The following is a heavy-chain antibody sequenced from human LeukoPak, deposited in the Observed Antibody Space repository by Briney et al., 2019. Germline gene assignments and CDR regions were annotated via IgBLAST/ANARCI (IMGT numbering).Heavy chain of an antibody. V-gene: IGHV4-34*01. D-gene: IGHD3-10*01. CDR2: INHSGST. CDR3: ARGGLGSGSDP. J-gene: IGHJ5*02. CDR1: GGSFSGYY. Sequence: SETLSLTCAVYGGSFSGYYWSWIRQPPGKGLEWIGEINHSGSTNYNPSLKSRVTISVDTSKNQFSLKLSSVTAADTAVYYCARGGLGSGSDPWGQGTLVTVSS.